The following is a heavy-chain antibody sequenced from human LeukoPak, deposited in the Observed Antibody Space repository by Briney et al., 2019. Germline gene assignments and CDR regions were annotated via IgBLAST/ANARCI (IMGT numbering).Heavy chain of an antibody. CDR2: ISGSGGST. J-gene: IGHJ3*02. CDR3: AKGLGYDHAFDI. D-gene: IGHD3-16*01. CDR1: GFTFSSYA. Sequence: GGSLRLSCAASGFTFSSYAMSWVRQAPGKGLEWVSAISGSGGSTYYADSVKGRFTISRDNSKNTLYLQMNSLRTEDTALYYCAKGLGYDHAFDIWGQGTMVTVSS. V-gene: IGHV3-23*01.